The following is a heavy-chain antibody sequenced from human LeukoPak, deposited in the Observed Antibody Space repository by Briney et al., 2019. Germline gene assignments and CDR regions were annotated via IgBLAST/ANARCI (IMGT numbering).Heavy chain of an antibody. CDR2: ISWNSGSI. Sequence: GGSLRLSCAASGFTFSSYWMHWVRQAPGKGLEWVSGISWNSGSIGYADSVKGRFTISRDNAKNSLYLQMNSLRAEDTALYYCAKDIFALYSSGWYGYFDYWGQGTLVTVSS. CDR3: AKDIFALYSSGWYGYFDY. J-gene: IGHJ4*02. V-gene: IGHV3-9*01. D-gene: IGHD6-19*01. CDR1: GFTFSSYW.